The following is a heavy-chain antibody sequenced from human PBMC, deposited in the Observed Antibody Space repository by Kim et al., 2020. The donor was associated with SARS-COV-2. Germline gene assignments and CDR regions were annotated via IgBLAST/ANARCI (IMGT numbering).Heavy chain of an antibody. Sequence: PSFHGQVTISADKSISTAYLQWSSLKASDTAMYYCARRGIGLYYYGMDVWGQGTTVTVSS. V-gene: IGHV5-51*01. D-gene: IGHD3-16*01. J-gene: IGHJ6*02. CDR3: ARRGIGLYYYGMDV.